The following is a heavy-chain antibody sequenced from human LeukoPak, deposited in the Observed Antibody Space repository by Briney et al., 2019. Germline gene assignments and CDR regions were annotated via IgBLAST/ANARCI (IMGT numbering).Heavy chain of an antibody. CDR3: AREDFRGGNYWFDP. D-gene: IGHD3-10*01. CDR2: IIPIFGTA. Sequence: GASVKVSCKASGGTFSSYAISWVRQAPGQGLEWMGRIIPIFGTANYAQKFQGRVTITTDESTSTAYMELSSLRSEDTAVYYCAREDFRGGNYWFDPWGQGTLVTVSS. J-gene: IGHJ5*02. V-gene: IGHV1-69*05. CDR1: GGTFSSYA.